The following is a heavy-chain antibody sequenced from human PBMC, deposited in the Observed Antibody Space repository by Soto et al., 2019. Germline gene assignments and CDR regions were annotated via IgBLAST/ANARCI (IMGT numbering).Heavy chain of an antibody. J-gene: IGHJ3*02. D-gene: IGHD3-22*01. CDR2: IYYSGST. V-gene: IGHV4-30-4*01. Sequence: TLSLTCTVSGGSISSGDYYWSWIRQPPGKGLEWIGYIYYSGSTYYNPSLKSRVTISVDTSKNQFSLKLSSVTAADTAVYYCARWDYDSSGYQLGHDAFDIWGQGTMVT. CDR3: ARWDYDSSGYQLGHDAFDI. CDR1: GGSISSGDYY.